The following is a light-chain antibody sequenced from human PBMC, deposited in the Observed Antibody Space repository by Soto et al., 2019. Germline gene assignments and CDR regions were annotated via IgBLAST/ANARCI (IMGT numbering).Light chain of an antibody. V-gene: IGKV3-20*01. J-gene: IGKJ1*01. CDR2: GAS. CDR1: QSVSSNY. CDR3: QQYGSSPVT. Sequence: EIVLTQSPGTLSLSPGERATLSCRASQSVSSNYLAWYQQKPGQAPRLLIYGASSRATGIPDRFSGSGSGTDFTLTISRLESEDFAVYYCQQYGSSPVTFGQGTKVEIK.